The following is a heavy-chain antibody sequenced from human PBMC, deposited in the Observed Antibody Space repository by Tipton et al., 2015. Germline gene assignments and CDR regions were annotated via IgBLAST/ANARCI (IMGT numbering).Heavy chain of an antibody. CDR3: ARNSGWPENAFNL. Sequence: GLVKPSETLSLACIVSGGSISNNNYHWAWIRQPPGKGLEWIASIFYSGTTYYRPSLESRATISVDTSKTQFSLKLSSVTAADTARYYCARNSGWPENAFNLWGQGTMVTVSS. V-gene: IGHV4-39*07. CDR2: IFYSGTT. J-gene: IGHJ3*01. CDR1: GGSISNNNYH. D-gene: IGHD6-19*01.